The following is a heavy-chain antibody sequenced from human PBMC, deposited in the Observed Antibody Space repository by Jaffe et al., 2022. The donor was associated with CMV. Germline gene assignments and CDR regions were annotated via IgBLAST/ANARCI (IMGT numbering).Heavy chain of an antibody. V-gene: IGHV4-34*01. CDR3: ARGQDIVVVVAATTTPNWFDP. CDR1: GGSFSGYY. Sequence: QVQLQQWGAGLLKPSETLSLTCAVYGGSFSGYYWSWIRQPPGKGLEWIGEINHSGSTNYNPSLKSRVTISVDTSKNQFSLKLSSVTAADTAVYYCARGQDIVVVVAATTTPNWFDPWGQGTLVTVSS. CDR2: INHSGST. J-gene: IGHJ5*02. D-gene: IGHD2-15*01.